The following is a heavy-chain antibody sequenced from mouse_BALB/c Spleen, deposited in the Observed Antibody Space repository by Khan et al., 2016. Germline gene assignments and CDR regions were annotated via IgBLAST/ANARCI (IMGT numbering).Heavy chain of an antibody. D-gene: IGHD1-1*01. V-gene: IGHV1-9*01. Sequence: QVQLQQSGAELMKPGASVKISCKATGYTFSSYWIEWVKQRPGHGLEWIGEILPGSGSTNYNEKFKGTATFTADTSSNTAYMQLSSLTSEDSVVYYCARYYYGSSYAMDYWGQGTSVTVSS. J-gene: IGHJ4*01. CDR2: ILPGSGST. CDR1: GYTFSSYW. CDR3: ARYYYGSSYAMDY.